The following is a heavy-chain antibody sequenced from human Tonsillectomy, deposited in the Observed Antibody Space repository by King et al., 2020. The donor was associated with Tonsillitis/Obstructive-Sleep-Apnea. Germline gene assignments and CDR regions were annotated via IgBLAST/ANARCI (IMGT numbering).Heavy chain of an antibody. CDR3: AREDCSSTSCYMEGYYYYYMDV. CDR2: ISSSGSTI. CDR1: GFTFSSYE. J-gene: IGHJ6*03. Sequence: VQLVESGGGLVQPGGSLRLSCAASGFTFSSYEMNWVRQAPGKGLEWVSYISSSGSTIYYADSVKGRFTISRDNAKNSLYLQMNSLRAEDTAVYYCAREDCSSTSCYMEGYYYYYMDVWGKGTTVTVSS. V-gene: IGHV3-48*03. D-gene: IGHD2-2*02.